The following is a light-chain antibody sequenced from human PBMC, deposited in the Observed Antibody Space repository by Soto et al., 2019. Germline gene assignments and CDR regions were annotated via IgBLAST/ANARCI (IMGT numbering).Light chain of an antibody. CDR3: CSYAGTYTFV. V-gene: IGLV2-11*01. Sequence: SALTQPRSVSGSPGQSVTISCTGTSSDVGAYNYVSWYQQHPGKAPKVMIYDVSKRPSGVPDRFSGSKSGNTASLTISGLQADDEADYYCCSYAGTYTFVFGSGTKVTVL. CDR2: DVS. J-gene: IGLJ1*01. CDR1: SSDVGAYNY.